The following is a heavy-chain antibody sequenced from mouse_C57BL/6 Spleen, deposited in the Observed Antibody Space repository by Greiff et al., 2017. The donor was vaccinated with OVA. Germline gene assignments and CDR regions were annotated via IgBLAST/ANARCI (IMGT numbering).Heavy chain of an antibody. CDR2: IDPSDSET. Sequence: QVQLQQPGAELVRPGSSVKLSCKASGYTFTSYWMHWVKQRPIQGLEWIGNIDPSDSETHYNQKFKDKATLTVDKSSSTAYMQLSSLTSEDSAVYYCAREDWANWYFDVWGTGTTVTVSS. D-gene: IGHD4-1*01. J-gene: IGHJ1*03. CDR1: GYTFTSYW. CDR3: AREDWANWYFDV. V-gene: IGHV1-52*01.